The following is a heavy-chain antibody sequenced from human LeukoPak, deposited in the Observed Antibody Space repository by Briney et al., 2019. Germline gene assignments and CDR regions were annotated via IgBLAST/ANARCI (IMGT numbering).Heavy chain of an antibody. V-gene: IGHV3-21*01. CDR2: ISSSSSYI. D-gene: IGHD2-2*01. Sequence: PGGSLRLSCAASGFTFSSYSMNWVRQGPGKGLEWVSSISSSSSYIYYADSVKGRFTISRDNAKNSLYLQMNSLRAEDTAVYYCARHPHGDCSSTSCYYNWFDPWGQGTLVTVSS. CDR1: GFTFSSYS. J-gene: IGHJ5*02. CDR3: ARHPHGDCSSTSCYYNWFDP.